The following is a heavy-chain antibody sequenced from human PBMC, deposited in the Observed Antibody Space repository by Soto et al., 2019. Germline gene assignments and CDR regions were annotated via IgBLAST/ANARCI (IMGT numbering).Heavy chain of an antibody. D-gene: IGHD3-22*01. CDR1: GFTFSSYS. CDR2: ISSSSSYI. Sequence: EVQLVESGGGLVKPGGSLRLSCAASGFTFSSYSMNWVRQAPGKGLEWVSSISSSSSYIYYADSVKGRFTISRDNAKNSLYLQMNSLRAEDTAVYYCARRYYYDISGYYYYFDYWGQGTLVTVSS. V-gene: IGHV3-21*01. J-gene: IGHJ4*02. CDR3: ARRYYYDISGYYYYFDY.